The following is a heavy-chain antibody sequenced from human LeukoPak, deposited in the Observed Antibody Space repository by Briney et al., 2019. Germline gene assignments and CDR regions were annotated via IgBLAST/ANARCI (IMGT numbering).Heavy chain of an antibody. Sequence: XGSLRLSCAASGFTVSSNYMSWVRQAPGKGLEWVSVIYSGGSTYYSDSVKGRFTISRDNSKNRLYLQMNSLRAEDTAVYYCASEWFGELSAWGQGTLVTVSS. CDR1: GFTVSSNY. CDR3: ASEWFGELSA. V-gene: IGHV3-66*01. D-gene: IGHD3-10*01. CDR2: IYSGGST. J-gene: IGHJ4*02.